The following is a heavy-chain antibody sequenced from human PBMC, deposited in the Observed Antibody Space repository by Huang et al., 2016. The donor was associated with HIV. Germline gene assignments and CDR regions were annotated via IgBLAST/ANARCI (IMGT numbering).Heavy chain of an antibody. CDR3: ATGFDVFFDF. D-gene: IGHD3-9*01. CDR1: EYTLTELS. Sequence: QVQLVQSRAEVKKPGASVKVSCKVSEYTLTELSIHWVRQPPGKGLAWMGGCDPEIGETIYAQKFQGRVTMTEDTSTETAFMELSGLRPEDTAVYYCATGFDVFFDFWGQGTLVTVSS. J-gene: IGHJ4*02. V-gene: IGHV1-24*01. CDR2: CDPEIGET.